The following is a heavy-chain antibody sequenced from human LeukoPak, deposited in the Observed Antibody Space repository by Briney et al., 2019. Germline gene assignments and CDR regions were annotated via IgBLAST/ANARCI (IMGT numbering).Heavy chain of an antibody. V-gene: IGHV4-34*01. D-gene: IGHD3-9*01. CDR2: INHSGST. J-gene: IGHJ5*02. CDR1: GGSFSGYY. Sequence: SETLSLTCAVYGGSFSGYYWSWIRQPPGKGLEWIGEINHSGSTNYNPSLKSRVTISVDTSKNQFSLKLSSVTAADTAVYYCARQWVVRYFDWPTPRRNWFDPWGQGTLVTVSS. CDR3: ARQWVVRYFDWPTPRRNWFDP.